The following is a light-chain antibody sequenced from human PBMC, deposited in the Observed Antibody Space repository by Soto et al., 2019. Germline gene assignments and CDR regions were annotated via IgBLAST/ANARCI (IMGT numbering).Light chain of an antibody. J-gene: IGKJ4*01. Sequence: ELVMTHSPATLSVSPGERATLSCRASQSVSSNLAWYQQKPGQAPTLLIYGASTRATGIPARFSGSGSGTEFTLTISSLQSEDFAVYYCQQYNNWPSLTFGGGTKVDIK. CDR2: GAS. CDR1: QSVSSN. V-gene: IGKV3-15*01. CDR3: QQYNNWPSLT.